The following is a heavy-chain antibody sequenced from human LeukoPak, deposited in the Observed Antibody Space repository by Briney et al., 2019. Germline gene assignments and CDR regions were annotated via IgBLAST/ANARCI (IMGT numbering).Heavy chain of an antibody. D-gene: IGHD2-15*01. CDR1: GFTFSSYE. Sequence: GGSLRLSCAASGFTFSSYEMNWVRQAPGKGLQWVSDISSSGTTIYYADSVKGRFTISRDNAKNTLYLHMNSLRAEDTAVYFCAKGYCSGGNCYFIFDYWGQGTLVTVSS. CDR3: AKGYCSGGNCYFIFDY. J-gene: IGHJ4*02. V-gene: IGHV3-48*03. CDR2: ISSSGTTI.